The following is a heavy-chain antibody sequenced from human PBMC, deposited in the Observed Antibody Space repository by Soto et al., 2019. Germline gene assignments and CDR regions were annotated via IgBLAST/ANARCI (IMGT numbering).Heavy chain of an antibody. CDR1: GFSFSSYA. CDR2: ISSASIYI. CDR3: AKDICLDWYCYMDV. Sequence: GGSLRLSCEGSGFSFSSYAMNWVRQAPGKGLEWVASISSASIYIYYADSVKGRFTISRDDAKNSLYLQMNNLRAEDTALYYCAKDICLDWYCYMDVWGKGTTVTVSS. V-gene: IGHV3-21*04. J-gene: IGHJ6*03. D-gene: IGHD3-9*01.